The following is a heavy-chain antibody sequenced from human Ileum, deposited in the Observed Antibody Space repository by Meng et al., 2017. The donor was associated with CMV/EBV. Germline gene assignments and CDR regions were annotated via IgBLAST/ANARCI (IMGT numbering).Heavy chain of an antibody. CDR1: GYSITSYW. CDR3: ARKQVVTPYNWFDP. CDR2: INPGDSDT. Sequence: KGSGYSITSYWIGWVRQMPGKGMEWMGIINPGDSDTRYSPSFQGQVTISADKSISTAYLQWSSLKASDTAMYYCARKQVVTPYNWFDPWGQGTLVTVSS. J-gene: IGHJ5*02. D-gene: IGHD4-23*01. V-gene: IGHV5-51*01.